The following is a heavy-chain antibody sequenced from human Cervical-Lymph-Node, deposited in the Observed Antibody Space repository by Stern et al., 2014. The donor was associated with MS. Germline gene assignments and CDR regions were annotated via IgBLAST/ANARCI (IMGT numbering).Heavy chain of an antibody. CDR1: GFTFADYA. CDR3: AKGSVGIAAPRNFDY. CDR2: MSWTSGSI. Sequence: VQLVESGGGLVQPGMSLRLSCAASGFTFADYAMHWVRQAPGKGLEWVSGMSWTSGSIGYADSVKGRFTISRDNAKNSLYLQMNSLRTEDTASYYCAKGSVGIAAPRNFDYWGQGTLVTVSS. D-gene: IGHD6-13*01. V-gene: IGHV3-9*01. J-gene: IGHJ4*02.